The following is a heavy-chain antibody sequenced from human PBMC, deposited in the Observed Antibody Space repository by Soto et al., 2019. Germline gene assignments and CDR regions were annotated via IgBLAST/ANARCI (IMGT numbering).Heavy chain of an antibody. V-gene: IGHV4-34*01. D-gene: IGHD6-6*01. CDR1: SGSFSGYY. CDR3: ARATKVSGSSQTRPDF. J-gene: IGHJ4*02. Sequence: LSETLSLTCSIYSGSFSGYYWSWVRQPPGKGLEWIGEISQSGNTNYSPSLKSRVSISIDTSKKQFSLNLDSVSAADTAVYYCARATKVSGSSQTRPDFWGQRTLVTVSS. CDR2: ISQSGNT.